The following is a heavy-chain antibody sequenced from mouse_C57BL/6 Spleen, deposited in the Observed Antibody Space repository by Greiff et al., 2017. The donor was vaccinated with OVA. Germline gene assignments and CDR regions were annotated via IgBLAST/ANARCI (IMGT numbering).Heavy chain of an antibody. CDR1: GYTFTDYN. Sequence: EVQLQQSGPELVKPGASVKIPCKASGYTFTDYNMDWVKQSHGKSLEWIGDINPNNGGTIYNQKFKGKATLTVDKSSSTAYMELRSLTSEDTAVYYCARVYYGNYVGYAMDYWGQGTSVTVSS. CDR2: INPNNGGT. CDR3: ARVYYGNYVGYAMDY. D-gene: IGHD2-1*01. V-gene: IGHV1-18*01. J-gene: IGHJ4*01.